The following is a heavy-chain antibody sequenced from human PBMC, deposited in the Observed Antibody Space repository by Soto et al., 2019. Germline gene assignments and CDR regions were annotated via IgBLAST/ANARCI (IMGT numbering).Heavy chain of an antibody. CDR1: GGTFGSYI. D-gene: IGHD1-26*01. J-gene: IGHJ4*02. CDR3: ARFPQTAIVGAAYFDY. V-gene: IGHV1-69*02. Sequence: GASVKVSCKASGGTFGSYIISWVRQAPGQGLEWMGRIIPILGIANYAQKLQGRVTITADKSTSTAYMELSSLRSEDTAVYYCARFPQTAIVGAAYFDYWGQGTLVTVSS. CDR2: IIPILGIA.